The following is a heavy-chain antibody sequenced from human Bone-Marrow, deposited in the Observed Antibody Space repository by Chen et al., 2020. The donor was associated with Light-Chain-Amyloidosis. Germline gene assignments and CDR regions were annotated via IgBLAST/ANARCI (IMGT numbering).Heavy chain of an antibody. V-gene: IGHV1-69*06. CDR1: GGTFSSYQ. CDR3: ARDRTYGDYGSYGVDV. D-gene: IGHD4-17*01. Sequence: QAQLVQSGAEVKKPGSSVKVSCKAAGGTFSSYQVTWVRQAPGHGLEWMGGIIPFFGTTNYAQNFQGRVTITADKSTGTAYMELNSLTSEDTAIYYCARDRTYGDYGSYGVDVWGQGTTVTVTS. CDR2: IIPFFGTT. J-gene: IGHJ6*02.